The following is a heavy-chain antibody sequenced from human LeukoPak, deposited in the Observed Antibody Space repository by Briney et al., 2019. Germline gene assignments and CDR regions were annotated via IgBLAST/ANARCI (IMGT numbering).Heavy chain of an antibody. J-gene: IGHJ4*02. CDR2: ISGGGGGT. Sequence: GGSLRLSCAASGFTFSSYTMSWVRQAPGKGLEWVSGISGGGGGTYYADSVKGRFTISRDNSKNTLYLQMNSLRGEDTAVYYYAKAVRSATNFDDWGQGTLVTVSS. D-gene: IGHD6-19*01. CDR3: AKAVRSATNFDD. V-gene: IGHV3-23*01. CDR1: GFTFSSYT.